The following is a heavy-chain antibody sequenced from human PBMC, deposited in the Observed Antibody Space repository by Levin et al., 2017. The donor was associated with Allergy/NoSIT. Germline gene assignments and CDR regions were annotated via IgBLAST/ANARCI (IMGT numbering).Heavy chain of an antibody. CDR1: GFTFDDYA. D-gene: IGHD1-26*01. CDR2: ISWNSGSI. J-gene: IGHJ6*04. CDR3: AKETYGAGDG. Sequence: AGGSLRLSCAASGFTFDDYAMHWVRQAPGKGLEWVSGISWNSGSIGYADSVKGRFTISRDNAKNSLYLQMNSLRAEDTALYYCAKETYGAGDGWGKGTTVTVSS. V-gene: IGHV3-9*01.